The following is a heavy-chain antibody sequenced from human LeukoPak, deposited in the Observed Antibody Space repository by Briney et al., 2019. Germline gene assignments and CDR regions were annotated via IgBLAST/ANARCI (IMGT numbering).Heavy chain of an antibody. Sequence: PGGSLRLSCSAAGFSFRNYDMHWVRQLTGKGLEWVSAVGTGGDTYYAGSVKGRFTVVRENAKNTLYLQMNSLRAGDTAMYYCARRSAAAGIDAFDIWGQGTMVTVSS. CDR2: VGTGGDT. V-gene: IGHV3-13*01. CDR1: GFSFRNYD. CDR3: ARRSAAAGIDAFDI. D-gene: IGHD6-13*01. J-gene: IGHJ3*02.